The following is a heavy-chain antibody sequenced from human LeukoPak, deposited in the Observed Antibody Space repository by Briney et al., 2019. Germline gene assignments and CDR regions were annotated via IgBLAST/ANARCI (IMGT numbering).Heavy chain of an antibody. CDR3: ASGVGHYDSSGYYYSPIEC. V-gene: IGHV1-69*02. Sequence: ASVTVSCKASGGTFSSYTISWVRQAPGQGLEWMGRIIPILGMANYAQKFQGRVTITADKATSTVYMERSSLRSEDTAVYYCASGVGHYDSSGYYYSPIECWGQGTLVTVSS. CDR1: GGTFSSYT. CDR2: IIPILGMA. J-gene: IGHJ4*02. D-gene: IGHD3-22*01.